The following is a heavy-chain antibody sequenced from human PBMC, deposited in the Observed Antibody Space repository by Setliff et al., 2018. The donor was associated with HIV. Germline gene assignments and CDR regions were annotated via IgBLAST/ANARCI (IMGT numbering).Heavy chain of an antibody. Sequence: ASVKVSCKASGCTFTSYDINWVRQATGQGLEWMAWINPNSGNIDYAQKFQGRVTMTKNTPISTAYLELSSLRSEDTAVYYCARGSFFGDYGNYYYYALDVWGQGTTVTVSS. V-gene: IGHV1-8*01. D-gene: IGHD4-17*01. CDR3: ARGSFFGDYGNYYYYALDV. CDR2: INPNSGNI. CDR1: GCTFTSYD. J-gene: IGHJ6*02.